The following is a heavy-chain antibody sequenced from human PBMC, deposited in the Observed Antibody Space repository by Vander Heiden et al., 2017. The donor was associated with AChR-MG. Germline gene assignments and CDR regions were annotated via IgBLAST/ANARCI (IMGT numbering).Heavy chain of an antibody. J-gene: IGHJ4*02. V-gene: IGHV3-23*01. CDR2: ISGSGGST. D-gene: IGHD2-15*01. CDR1: GFTFSSYA. Sequence: EVQLLESGGGLVQPGGSLRLSCAASGFTFSSYAMSRVRQAPGKGLEWVSAISGSGGSTYYADSVKGRFTISRDNSKNTLYLQMNSLRAEDTAVYYCAKGDVVVVAAIDYWGQGTLVTVSS. CDR3: AKGDVVVVAAIDY.